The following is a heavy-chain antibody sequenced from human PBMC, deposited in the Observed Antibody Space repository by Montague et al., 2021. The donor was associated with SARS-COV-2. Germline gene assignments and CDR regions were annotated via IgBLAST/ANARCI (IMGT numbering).Heavy chain of an antibody. CDR3: ARAHSGSWAHLDN. Sequence: TLSLTCTVSGGSISSGSYYWSWIRQPAGKGLEWIGCIYTSGTTDYXFSLKSRVTISVDTSKNQFSLKLTSVTAADTAVYYCARAHSGSWAHLDNWGQGSLVTVSS. CDR2: IYTSGTT. D-gene: IGHD5-12*01. V-gene: IGHV4-61*02. J-gene: IGHJ4*02. CDR1: GGSISSGSYY.